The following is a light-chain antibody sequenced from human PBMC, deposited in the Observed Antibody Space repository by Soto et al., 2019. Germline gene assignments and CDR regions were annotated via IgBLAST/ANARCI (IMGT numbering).Light chain of an antibody. J-gene: IGKJ4*01. Sequence: EIVMTQSPATLSVSPGERATITCRASQSVSNKLAWYQQKPGQAPKPLIYGASTRATDIPSRFSGSGSGTEFTLTISSLQSEDFAAYYCQQYNDWPLTFGGGTKVEIK. CDR1: QSVSNK. CDR3: QQYNDWPLT. V-gene: IGKV3-15*01. CDR2: GAS.